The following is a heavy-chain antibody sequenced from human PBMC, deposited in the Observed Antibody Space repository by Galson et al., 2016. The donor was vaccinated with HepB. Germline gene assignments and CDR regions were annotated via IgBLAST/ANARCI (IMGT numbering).Heavy chain of an antibody. J-gene: IGHJ4*02. Sequence: SLRLSCAASGFTLSNYWMHWVRQAPGKGLVWVSRINTDGSSTNYADSVKGRFTISRDNAKNTLYLQMNSLRTEDTAGYYCARALGRSSGWSPKGYWGQGTLVAVSS. CDR1: GFTLSNYW. V-gene: IGHV3-74*01. CDR2: INTDGSST. D-gene: IGHD6-19*01. CDR3: ARALGRSSGWSPKGY.